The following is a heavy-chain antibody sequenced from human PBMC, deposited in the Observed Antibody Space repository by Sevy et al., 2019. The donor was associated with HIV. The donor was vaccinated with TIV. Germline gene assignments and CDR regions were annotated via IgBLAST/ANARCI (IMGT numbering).Heavy chain of an antibody. V-gene: IGHV3-9*01. D-gene: IGHD3-3*01. CDR3: AKAKGGFGYFDY. CDR2: ISWNSGSI. CDR1: GFTFDDYA. Sequence: SLKISCAASGFTFDDYAMHWVRQAPGKGLEWVSGISWNSGSIGYADSVKGRFTISRDNAKNSLYLQMNSLRAEDTALYYCAKAKGGFGYFDYWGQGTLVTVSS. J-gene: IGHJ4*02.